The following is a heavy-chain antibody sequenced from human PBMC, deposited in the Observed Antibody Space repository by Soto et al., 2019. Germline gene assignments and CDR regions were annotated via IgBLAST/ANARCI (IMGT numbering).Heavy chain of an antibody. J-gene: IGHJ6*02. CDR1: GGTFSSYA. D-gene: IGHD6-19*01. Sequence: GASVKVSCKASGGTFSSYAISWVRQAPGQGLEWMGGIIPIFGTANYAQKFQGRVTITADESTSTAYMELSSLRSEDTAVYYCARMEGGAVAGTVQTVDGGMDVWGQGTTVTVSS. CDR3: ARMEGGAVAGTVQTVDGGMDV. V-gene: IGHV1-69*13. CDR2: IIPIFGTA.